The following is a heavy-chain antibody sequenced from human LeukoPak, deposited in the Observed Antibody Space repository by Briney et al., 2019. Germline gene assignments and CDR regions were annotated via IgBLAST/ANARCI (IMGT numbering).Heavy chain of an antibody. CDR1: GGSFSGYY. CDR2: INHSGGS. Sequence: SETLSLTCAVYGGSFSGYYWSWIRQPPGKGLEWIGEINHSGGSDYNPSLKSRVTMSIDTSKNQFSLRLISVTAADTAVYYCARISSSNWYNERGAFDVWGQGTMVTVSS. V-gene: IGHV4-34*01. D-gene: IGHD6-13*01. J-gene: IGHJ3*01. CDR3: ARISSSNWYNERGAFDV.